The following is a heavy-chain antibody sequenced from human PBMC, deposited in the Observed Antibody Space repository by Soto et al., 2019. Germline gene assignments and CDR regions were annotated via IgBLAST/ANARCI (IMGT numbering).Heavy chain of an antibody. CDR3: ARQSWGYCSGGSCYSFFDY. V-gene: IGHV4-59*08. J-gene: IGHJ4*02. Sequence: SETLSLTCTVSGGSISSYYWSWIRRPPGKGLEWIGYIYYSGSTNYNPSLKSRVTISVDTSKNQFSLKLSSVTAADTAVYYCARQSWGYCSGGSCYSFFDYPGQLTLVTVSS. CDR1: GGSISSYY. CDR2: IYYSGST. D-gene: IGHD2-15*01.